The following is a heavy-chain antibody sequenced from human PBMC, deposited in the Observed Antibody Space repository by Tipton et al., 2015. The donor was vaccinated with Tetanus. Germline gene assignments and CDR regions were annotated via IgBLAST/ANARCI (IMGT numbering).Heavy chain of an antibody. CDR1: GYIFNNYW. CDR3: ARAHCTDGVCNFDF. Sequence: VQLVQSGGEVKKPGESLKISCRGSGYIFNNYWIGWVRQKPGTGLEWMGIIYPGDSDTRYSPSFQGQVTISVDRSINTAYLQWSSLKASDTSMFYCARAHCTDGVCNFDFWGQGALVTVAS. V-gene: IGHV5-51*01. D-gene: IGHD2-8*01. J-gene: IGHJ4*02. CDR2: IYPGDSDT.